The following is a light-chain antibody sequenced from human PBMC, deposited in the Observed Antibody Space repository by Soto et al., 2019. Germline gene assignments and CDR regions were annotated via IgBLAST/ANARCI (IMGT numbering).Light chain of an antibody. CDR2: DAS. CDR3: QQRSNWPPT. Sequence: EIVLTQSPATLSLSPGERATLSCRDSQSVSSYLAWYQQKPGQVPRLLIYDASNGATGIPARFSGSGSGTDFTLTISSLEPEDFAVYYCQQRSNWPPTFGQGTKVDIK. V-gene: IGKV3-11*01. CDR1: QSVSSY. J-gene: IGKJ1*01.